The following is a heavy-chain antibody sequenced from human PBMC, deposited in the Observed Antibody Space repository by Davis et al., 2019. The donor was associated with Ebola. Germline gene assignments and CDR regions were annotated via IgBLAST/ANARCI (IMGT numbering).Heavy chain of an antibody. J-gene: IGHJ3*02. D-gene: IGHD6-13*01. Sequence: GGSLRLSCAASGFTFSSYAMHWVRQAPGKGLEWVSGISWNSGSIGYADSVKGRFTISRDNAKNSLYLQMNSLRAEDTALYYCAKDIYSSWYGAFDIWGQGTMVTVSS. CDR2: ISWNSGSI. CDR1: GFTFSSYA. CDR3: AKDIYSSWYGAFDI. V-gene: IGHV3-9*01.